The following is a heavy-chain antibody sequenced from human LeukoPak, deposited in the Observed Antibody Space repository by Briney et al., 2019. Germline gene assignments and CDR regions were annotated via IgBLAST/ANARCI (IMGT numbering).Heavy chain of an antibody. CDR2: ISAYNGNT. Sequence: ASVKVSCKASGYTFTSYGISWVRQAPGQGLEWMGWISAYNGNTNYAQKLQGRVTMTTDTSTSTAYMELRSLRSDDTAVYYCARDLMAGSGSYHPSGHYWGQGTLVTVSS. V-gene: IGHV1-18*01. CDR3: ARDLMAGSGSYHPSGHY. CDR1: GYTFTSYG. J-gene: IGHJ4*02. D-gene: IGHD1-26*01.